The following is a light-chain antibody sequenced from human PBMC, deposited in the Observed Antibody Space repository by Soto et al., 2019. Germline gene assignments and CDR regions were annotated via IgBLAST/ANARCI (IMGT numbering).Light chain of an antibody. CDR2: GAS. J-gene: IGKJ5*01. CDR1: QSVGTN. V-gene: IGKV3-15*01. Sequence: EIVMTQSPATLSVSPGERAALSCRASQSVGTNLAWYQQKPGQAPRLLIYGASTRAPGIPARFSGSGSGTELTITISSLQSEDFVVYYCQQDNNWPQITFGQGTRLDIK. CDR3: QQDNNWPQIT.